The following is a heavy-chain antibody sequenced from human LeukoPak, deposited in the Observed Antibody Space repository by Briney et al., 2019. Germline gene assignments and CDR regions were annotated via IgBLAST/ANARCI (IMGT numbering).Heavy chain of an antibody. V-gene: IGHV3-30-3*01. CDR3: ARRTTVVGPAPFDH. D-gene: IGHD4-23*01. CDR1: GFTFSSYA. CDR2: ISYDGSNK. J-gene: IGHJ4*02. Sequence: PGGSLRLSCAASGFTFSSYAMHWVRQAPGKGLEWVAVISYDGSNKYYLDSVKGRFTISRDNSKNTLYLQMNSLRAEDTAVYYCARRTTVVGPAPFDHWGQGTLVTVSS.